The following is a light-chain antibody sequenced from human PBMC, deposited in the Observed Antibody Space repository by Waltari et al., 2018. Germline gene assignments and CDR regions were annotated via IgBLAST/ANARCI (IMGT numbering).Light chain of an antibody. J-gene: IGLJ3*02. CDR1: SSDIGGYNY. CDR3: ISYAGSNFWV. V-gene: IGLV2-8*01. CDR2: EVN. Sequence: QSALTQPLPASGSPGQSVTIPCTGTSSDIGGYNYVSWYQQHPGKPPNFLISEVNQRPSGVPDRSSGSKSGNPASLTVSGLQAEDEADYYCISYAGSNFWVCGGGTKLTVL.